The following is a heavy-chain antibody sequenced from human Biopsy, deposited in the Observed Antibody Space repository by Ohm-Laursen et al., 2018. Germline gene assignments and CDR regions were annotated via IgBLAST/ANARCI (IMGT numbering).Heavy chain of an antibody. J-gene: IGHJ4*02. Sequence: GTLSLTCTVSRDSIRNYYWTWIRQSPGKGLEWIGYICYTGSTNYNPSVKSRVTISVDTSKNQFSLKLNSVTAADTAVYFCARDSRGGHLNTTLITGKNLDSWGQGILVIVSS. D-gene: IGHD3-16*01. CDR3: ARDSRGGHLNTTLITGKNLDS. CDR1: RDSIRNYY. CDR2: ICYTGST. V-gene: IGHV4-59*01.